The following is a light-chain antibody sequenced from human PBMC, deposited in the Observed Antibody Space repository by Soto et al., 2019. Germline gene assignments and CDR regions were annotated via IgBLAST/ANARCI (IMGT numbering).Light chain of an antibody. V-gene: IGLV2-8*01. CDR2: DVD. J-gene: IGLJ1*01. CDR1: SSDVGGYDS. CDR3: SSYAGSNNFV. Sequence: QSVLTQPPSASGSPGQSVTISCSGTSSDVGGYDSVSWYQRHPGKVPKLIIFDVDKWPSGVPDRFSGFKSGNTASLTVSGLRAEDEADYYCSSYAGSNNFVFGTGTKVTVL.